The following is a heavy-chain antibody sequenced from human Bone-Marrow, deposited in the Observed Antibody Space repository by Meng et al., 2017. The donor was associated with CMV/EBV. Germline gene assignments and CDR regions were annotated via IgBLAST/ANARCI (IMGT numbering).Heavy chain of an antibody. Sequence: ASVKVSCKASGGTFSSYAISWVRQAPGQGLEWMGWISAYNGNTNYAQKLQGRVTMTTDTSTSTAYMELRSLRSDDTAVYYCAREGARFKNWFVPWGQGTLVTVSS. CDR1: GGTFSSYA. CDR2: ISAYNGNT. J-gene: IGHJ5*02. V-gene: IGHV1-18*01. CDR3: AREGARFKNWFVP. D-gene: IGHD3-3*01.